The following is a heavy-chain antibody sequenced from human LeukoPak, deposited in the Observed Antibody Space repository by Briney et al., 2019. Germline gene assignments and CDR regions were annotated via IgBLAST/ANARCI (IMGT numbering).Heavy chain of an antibody. Sequence: KPSETLSLTCAVYGGSFSGYYWSWIRQPPGKGLEWIGEINHSGSTNYNPSLKSRVTISVDTSKNQFSLKLSSVTAADTAVYYCARGGSSSPPEDFRYYYYMDVWGKGTTVTVSS. V-gene: IGHV4-34*01. CDR1: GGSFSGYY. CDR2: INHSGST. CDR3: ARGGSSSPPEDFRYYYYMDV. J-gene: IGHJ6*03. D-gene: IGHD6-6*01.